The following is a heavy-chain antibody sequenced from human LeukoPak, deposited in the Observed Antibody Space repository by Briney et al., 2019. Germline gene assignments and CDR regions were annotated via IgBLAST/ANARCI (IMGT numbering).Heavy chain of an antibody. Sequence: ASVKVSCKVSGYTLTELSMHWVRQAPGQGLEWMGRIIPILGIANYAQKFQGRVTITADKSTSTAYMELSSLGSEDTAVYYCARVVSYEYLDWGQGTLVTVSS. CDR1: GYTLTELS. D-gene: IGHD5-12*01. CDR2: IIPILGIA. CDR3: ARVVSYEYLD. J-gene: IGHJ4*02. V-gene: IGHV1-69*04.